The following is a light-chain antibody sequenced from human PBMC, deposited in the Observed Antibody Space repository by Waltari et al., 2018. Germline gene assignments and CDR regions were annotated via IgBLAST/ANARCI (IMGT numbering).Light chain of an antibody. CDR1: TSNIGGNS. V-gene: IGLV1-44*01. CDR3: AVWDDRLNGWV. CDR2: GFN. J-gene: IGLJ3*02. Sequence: QSVLTQPPSASGTPGQRVSVSCSGSTSNIGGNSVSWFHQLPGTAPKLLIYGFNQRPSGVPDRCSGSKSGTSASLASSGLQSEDEGVYYCAVWDDRLNGWVFGGGTRLTVL.